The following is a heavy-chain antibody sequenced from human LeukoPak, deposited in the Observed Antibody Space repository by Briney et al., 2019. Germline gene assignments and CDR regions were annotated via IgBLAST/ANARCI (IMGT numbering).Heavy chain of an antibody. Sequence: PGGSLRLSCAASGFTFSSYAMSWVRQAPGKGLEWVSSASGSGGSTYYADSVKGRFTISRDNSKNTLYLQMNNLRAEDTAVYYCAKDLGSVVTPPSLDYWGQGTLVTVSS. D-gene: IGHD4-23*01. CDR3: AKDLGSVVTPPSLDY. V-gene: IGHV3-23*01. CDR2: ASGSGGST. CDR1: GFTFSSYA. J-gene: IGHJ4*02.